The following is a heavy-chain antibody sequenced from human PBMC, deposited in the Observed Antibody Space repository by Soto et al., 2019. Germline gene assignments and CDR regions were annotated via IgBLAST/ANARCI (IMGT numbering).Heavy chain of an antibody. CDR3: AFRRIAAAGIDYFVY. Sequence: SGPTLVNPTQTLTLTCTFSGFSLSTSGMCVSWIRQPPGKALEWLARIDWDDDKYYSTSLKTRLTISKDTSKNQVVLTMTNMDPVDTATYYCAFRRIAAAGIDYFVYWGQGTLVTVSS. D-gene: IGHD6-13*01. V-gene: IGHV2-70*11. CDR1: GFSLSTSGMC. J-gene: IGHJ4*02. CDR2: IDWDDDK.